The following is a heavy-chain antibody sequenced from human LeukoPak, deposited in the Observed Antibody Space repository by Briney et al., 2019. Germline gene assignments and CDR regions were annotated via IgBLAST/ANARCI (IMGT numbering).Heavy chain of an antibody. J-gene: IGHJ4*02. Sequence: AGGSLRLSCAASGFTFSSYNMKWVRQAPGKGLEWVSHISTSSSTIYYADSVKGRFTIPRDNAKNSLYLQMNSLRADDTAVYYCARDSGRGGSCDYWGQGTLVTVSS. CDR2: ISTSSSTI. D-gene: IGHD2-15*01. CDR1: GFTFSSYN. CDR3: ARDSGRGGSCDY. V-gene: IGHV3-48*04.